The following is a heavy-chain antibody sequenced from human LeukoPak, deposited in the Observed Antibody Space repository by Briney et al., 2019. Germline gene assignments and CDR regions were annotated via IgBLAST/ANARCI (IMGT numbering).Heavy chain of an antibody. CDR2: IISIFGTA. Sequence: ASVKVSCKASGGPFSSYAISWVRPAPGQGLEWMGGIISIFGTANYSQKFRGRDTITADESTSTAYLELSSLRTEDTAVYYCARVKGGIAARINAFDIWGQGTMVTVSS. V-gene: IGHV1-69*13. CDR1: GGPFSSYA. J-gene: IGHJ3*02. CDR3: ARVKGGIAARINAFDI. D-gene: IGHD6-6*01.